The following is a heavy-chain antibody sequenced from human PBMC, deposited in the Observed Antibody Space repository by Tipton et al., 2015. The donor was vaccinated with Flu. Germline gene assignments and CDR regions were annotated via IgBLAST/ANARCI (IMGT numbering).Heavy chain of an antibody. CDR1: GYSISSGYY. V-gene: IGHV4-38-2*02. CDR2: IYHSGST. J-gene: IGHJ4*02. CDR3: ARGPEQWLVNPHYFDS. Sequence: TLSLTCTVSGYSISSGYYWGWMRQPPGKGLEWMGSIYHSGSTYYNPPLKSRVTISVDTPKYQSSLKLSTVTAAETAVYYCARGPEQWLVNPHYFDSWSRETLVTDS. D-gene: IGHD6-19*01.